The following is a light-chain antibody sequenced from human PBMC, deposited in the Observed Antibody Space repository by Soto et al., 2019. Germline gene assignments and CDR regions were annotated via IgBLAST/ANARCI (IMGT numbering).Light chain of an antibody. Sequence: EIVLTQSPGTLSLSPGERATLSCRASQSVSNNYLACYQQKPGQAPRLLIYGASNRATGIPDRFSGSGSGKDFIITISRLETEDFDVYYCQQYASSATFSPGTKVDIK. CDR1: QSVSNNY. J-gene: IGKJ1*01. CDR3: QQYASSAT. CDR2: GAS. V-gene: IGKV3-20*01.